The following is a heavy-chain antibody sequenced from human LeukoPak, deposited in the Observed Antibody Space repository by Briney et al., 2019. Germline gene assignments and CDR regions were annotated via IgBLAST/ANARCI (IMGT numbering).Heavy chain of an antibody. CDR2: IIPIFGTA. CDR3: AGGNTYYYDSSGQNWFDP. D-gene: IGHD3-22*01. Sequence: SVKVSCKASGGTFSSYAISWVRQAPGQGLEWMGGIIPIFGTANYAQKFQGRVTITTDESTSTAYMELSSLGSEDTAVYYCAGGNTYYYDSSGQNWFDPWGQGTLVTVSS. V-gene: IGHV1-69*05. CDR1: GGTFSSYA. J-gene: IGHJ5*02.